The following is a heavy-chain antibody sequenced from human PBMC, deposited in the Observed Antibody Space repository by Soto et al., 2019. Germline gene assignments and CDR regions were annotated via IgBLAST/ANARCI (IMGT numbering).Heavy chain of an antibody. V-gene: IGHV2-26*01. D-gene: IGHD3-22*01. CDR3: ARITYQYYYASSGYYRWGYFDY. J-gene: IGHJ4*02. Sequence: QVTLKESGPVLVKPTETLTLTCTVSGFSISNARMGVSWIRQPPGKALEWLAHIFSKDEKSYSTSLKSRLTISKDTSKSQVVLTMTNMDPVDTATYYCARITYQYYYASSGYYRWGYFDYWGQGTLVTVSS. CDR1: GFSISNARMG. CDR2: IFSKDEK.